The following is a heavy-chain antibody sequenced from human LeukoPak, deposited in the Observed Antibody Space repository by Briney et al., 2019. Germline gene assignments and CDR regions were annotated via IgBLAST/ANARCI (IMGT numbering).Heavy chain of an antibody. Sequence: SETLSLTCAVYGGSFSAYHWSWICQPPGKGLEWIGEINHSGSTNYNPSLKSRVTMSVDTSRNQFSLKLNSVTAADAAVYYCVRADDRDGYKGLVDYWGQGTLVTVSS. J-gene: IGHJ4*02. CDR1: GGSFSAYH. CDR3: VRADDRDGYKGLVDY. D-gene: IGHD5-24*01. V-gene: IGHV4-34*01. CDR2: INHSGST.